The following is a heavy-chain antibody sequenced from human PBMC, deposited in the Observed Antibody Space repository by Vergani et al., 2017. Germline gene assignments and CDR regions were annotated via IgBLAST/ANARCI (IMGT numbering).Heavy chain of an antibody. J-gene: IGHJ1*01. D-gene: IGHD2-15*01. Sequence: EVQLVESGGGLVQPGRSLRLSCTASGFTFGDYAMSWFRQAPGKGLEWVGFIRSKAYGGTTEYAASVKGRFTISRDDSKSIAYLQMNSLRAEDTAVYYCAKGGEGYCSGGSCYNQYFQHWGQGTLVTVSS. CDR1: GFTFGDYA. CDR3: AKGGEGYCSGGSCYNQYFQH. CDR2: IRSKAYGGTT. V-gene: IGHV3-49*03.